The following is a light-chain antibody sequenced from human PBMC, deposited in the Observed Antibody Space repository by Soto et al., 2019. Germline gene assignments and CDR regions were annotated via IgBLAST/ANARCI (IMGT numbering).Light chain of an antibody. Sequence: QSALTQPPSASGSPGQSVTISCTGTSSDVGDYNYVSWYQQHPGKAPKLMIYEVIKRPSGVPDRFYGSKSGNTASLTVSGLQAEDEADYYCSSYAGSNNLLFGGGTQLTVL. V-gene: IGLV2-8*01. CDR2: EVI. J-gene: IGLJ2*01. CDR3: SSYAGSNNLL. CDR1: SSDVGDYNY.